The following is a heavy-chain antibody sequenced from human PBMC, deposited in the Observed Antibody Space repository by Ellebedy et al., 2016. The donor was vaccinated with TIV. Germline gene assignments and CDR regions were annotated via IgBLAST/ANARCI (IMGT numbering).Heavy chain of an antibody. J-gene: IGHJ4*02. Sequence: PGGSLRLSCAASGFRFSSYGIHRVRQAPGKGLEWVAIIWYDGSNKDYADSVKGRFTISRDNSKNTVYLQMNSLRVEDTAVYHCARGPLGGTPRAFDSWGQGTLVTVSS. V-gene: IGHV3-33*01. CDR3: ARGPLGGTPRAFDS. CDR2: IWYDGSNK. CDR1: GFRFSSYG. D-gene: IGHD1-26*01.